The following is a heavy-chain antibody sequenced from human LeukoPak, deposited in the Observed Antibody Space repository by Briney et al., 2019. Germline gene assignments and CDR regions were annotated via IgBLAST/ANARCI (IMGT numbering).Heavy chain of an antibody. CDR1: GYTFTKYW. Sequence: GESLKISCKGSGYTFTKYWIGWVRQTPGKGLECMGIIYPGDSDTRYSPSFQGQVTISADKSISTAYLQWSSLKASDTAMYYCARRDMAINTPFDYWGQGTLVTVSS. J-gene: IGHJ4*02. D-gene: IGHD5-24*01. CDR2: IYPGDSDT. V-gene: IGHV5-51*01. CDR3: ARRDMAINTPFDY.